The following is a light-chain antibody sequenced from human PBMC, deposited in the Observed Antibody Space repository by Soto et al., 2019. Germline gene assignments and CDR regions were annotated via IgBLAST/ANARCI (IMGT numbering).Light chain of an antibody. V-gene: IGLV2-8*01. CDR1: SSDVGGYDY. Sequence: QSVLTQPPFASGSPGQSVTISCTGTSSDVGGYDYVSWYQQHPGKAPRFLIYGVNKRPSGVPDRFSGSKSGNTASLTVSGLQAEDEADYYCSSYARGNNVVFGGRTKVTVL. CDR2: GVN. J-gene: IGLJ3*02. CDR3: SSYARGNNVV.